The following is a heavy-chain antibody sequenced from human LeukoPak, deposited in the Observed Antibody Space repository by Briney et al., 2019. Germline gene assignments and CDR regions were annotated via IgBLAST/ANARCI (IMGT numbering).Heavy chain of an antibody. Sequence: GGSLRLSCAASGFTFSTYSMNWVRQAPGKGLEWVSSISSSGSYIYYADSVKGRFTISRDNAKNSLYLQMNSLRAEDTAVYYCAVYYYGSGSYANWGQGTLVTVSS. CDR2: ISSSGSYI. CDR3: AVYYYGSGSYAN. D-gene: IGHD3-10*01. V-gene: IGHV3-21*01. J-gene: IGHJ4*02. CDR1: GFTFSTYS.